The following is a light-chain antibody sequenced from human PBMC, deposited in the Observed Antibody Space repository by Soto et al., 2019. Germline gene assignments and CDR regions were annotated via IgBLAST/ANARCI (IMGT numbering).Light chain of an antibody. Sequence: DIQMTQSPSTLSASVGDRVTITCRASQSISTWLAWYQQKPGKAPKLLIYKASSLESGVPSRFSGSGSGTEFTLTISSLQPDDFATSYCQQYNTSPLTSGGGTTVEIK. CDR1: QSISTW. CDR3: QQYNTSPLT. CDR2: KAS. J-gene: IGKJ4*01. V-gene: IGKV1-5*03.